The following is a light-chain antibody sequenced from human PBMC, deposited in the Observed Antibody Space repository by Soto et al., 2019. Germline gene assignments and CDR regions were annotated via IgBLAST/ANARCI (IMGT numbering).Light chain of an antibody. J-gene: IGKJ3*01. CDR2: WAS. CDR3: QQYYSSPFT. V-gene: IGKV4-1*01. CDR1: RSILSSSNNKNF. Sequence: DIVMTQSPDSLSVSLGERATINYKSSRSILSSSNNKNFLAWYQQTPGQPPRLLIYWASTRQSGVPDRFSDSGSGTDFTLTISSLQAEDVAVYYCQQYYSSPFTFGPGTKVDIK.